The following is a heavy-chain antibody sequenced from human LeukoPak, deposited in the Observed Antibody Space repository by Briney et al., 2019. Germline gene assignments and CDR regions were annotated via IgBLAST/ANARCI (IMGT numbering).Heavy chain of an antibody. D-gene: IGHD3-10*01. CDR1: GGSISGYY. J-gene: IGHJ4*02. V-gene: IGHV4-39*01. CDR3: ARHYGP. CDR2: IYYSGST. Sequence: PSETLSLTCIVSGGSISGYYWSWIRQPPGKGLEWIGSIYYSGSTYYNPSLKSRVTISVDTSKNQFSLKLNSVTATDTAVYYCARHYGPWGQGTLVTVSS.